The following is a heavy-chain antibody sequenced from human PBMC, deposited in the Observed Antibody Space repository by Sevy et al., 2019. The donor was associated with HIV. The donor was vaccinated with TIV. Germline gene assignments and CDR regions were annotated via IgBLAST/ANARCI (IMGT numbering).Heavy chain of an antibody. Sequence: GGSLRLSCVASGFTFRSFSMHWVRQAPGKGLEWVAAIWYDGRTERYADSVQGRFTISRDNSKKTLYLQMNSLRDEDKAIYDCARDAARVIVPTAGFDSWGQGTLVTVSS. CDR2: IWYDGRTE. CDR3: ARDAARVIVPTAGFDS. CDR1: GFTFRSFS. D-gene: IGHD1-1*01. V-gene: IGHV3-33*01. J-gene: IGHJ5*01.